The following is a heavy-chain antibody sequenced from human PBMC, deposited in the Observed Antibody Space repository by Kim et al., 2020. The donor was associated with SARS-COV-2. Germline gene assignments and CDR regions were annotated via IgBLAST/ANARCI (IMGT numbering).Heavy chain of an antibody. V-gene: IGHV3-33*01. Sequence: YAESVKDRFTNSRDNSKNTLYLQMNSLRAEDTAVYYCARDHLSSLYYFDYWGQGTLVTVSS. J-gene: IGHJ4*02. CDR3: ARDHLSSLYYFDY. D-gene: IGHD6-13*01.